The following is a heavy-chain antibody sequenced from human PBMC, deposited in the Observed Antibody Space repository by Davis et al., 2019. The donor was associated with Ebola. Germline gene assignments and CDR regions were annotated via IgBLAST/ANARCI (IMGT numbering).Heavy chain of an antibody. D-gene: IGHD2-15*01. CDR1: GYSISSGYY. CDR3: ARDSELVAAVNNWFDP. Sequence: PSETLSLTCAVSGYSISSGYYWGWIRQPPGKGLEWIGSIYHSGSTYYNPSLKSRVTISVDTSKNQFSLKLSSVTAADTAVYYCARDSELVAAVNNWFDPWGQGTLVTVSS. CDR2: IYHSGST. V-gene: IGHV4-38-2*02. J-gene: IGHJ5*02.